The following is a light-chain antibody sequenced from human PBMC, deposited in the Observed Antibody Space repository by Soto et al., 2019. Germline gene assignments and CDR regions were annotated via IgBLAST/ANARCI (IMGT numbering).Light chain of an antibody. CDR2: GVS. CDR3: QKYGSSPRT. Sequence: ELVLTQSPGTLSLSPGERATLSCRASQSVSSSYLAWFQQKPGQAHRLLIYGVSTRATGIPDRFSGSGSGTDFILTIIRLEPEDVAVYYCQKYGSSPRTFGRGTKLEI. J-gene: IGKJ2*01. CDR1: QSVSSSY. V-gene: IGKV3-20*01.